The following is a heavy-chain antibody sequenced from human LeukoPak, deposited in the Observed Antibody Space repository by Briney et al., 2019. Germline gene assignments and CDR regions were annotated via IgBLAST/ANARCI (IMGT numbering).Heavy chain of an antibody. D-gene: IGHD5-12*01. Sequence: GESLRISCKGSGYSFPSYWITWVRQMPGKGLEWVGRIDPSDSYTNYSPSFQGHVTISADKSISTAYLQWSSLKASDTAMYYCARQTYSGYNYYYGMDVWGQGTTVTVSS. J-gene: IGHJ6*02. CDR3: ARQTYSGYNYYYGMDV. V-gene: IGHV5-10-1*01. CDR2: IDPSDSYT. CDR1: GYSFPSYW.